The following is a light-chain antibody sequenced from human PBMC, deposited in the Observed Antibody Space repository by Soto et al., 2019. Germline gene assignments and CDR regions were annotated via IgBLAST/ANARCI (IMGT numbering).Light chain of an antibody. CDR3: QQYVNSPGT. V-gene: IGKV3-20*01. J-gene: IGKJ1*01. CDR2: GAP. CDR1: QIVNSDY. Sequence: EIVLTQSPGTLSLSPGERATLSCGASQIVNSDYFAWFQLKPGQAPRLLIYGAPRRATGIPDRFSGSGSGTDFTLTINRLEPEDFAMYYCQQYVNSPGTFGQGSRIEIK.